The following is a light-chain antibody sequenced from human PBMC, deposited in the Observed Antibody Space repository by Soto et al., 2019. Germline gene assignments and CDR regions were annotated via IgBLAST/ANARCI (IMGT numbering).Light chain of an antibody. CDR3: QKYYNAPLT. Sequence: DIQMTQAPSSLSASVGDRVTITCRARQDISTHLAWYQQKPGKVPKLLISSAYTLQSGVPPRFSGSGSGTDFTLTISSLQPEDVATYYCQKYYNAPLTFGGGTKVEIK. CDR2: SAY. CDR1: QDISTH. V-gene: IGKV1-27*01. J-gene: IGKJ4*01.